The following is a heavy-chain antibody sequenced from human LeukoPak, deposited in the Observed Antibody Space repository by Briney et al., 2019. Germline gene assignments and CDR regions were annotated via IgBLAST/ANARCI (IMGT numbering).Heavy chain of an antibody. CDR3: ARDSIDSNYYDSSGYGGYGMDV. J-gene: IGHJ6*02. Sequence: SVKVSCKASGYTFTSYGISWVRQAPGQGLEWMGWISAYNGNTNYAQKLQGRVTMTTDTSTSTAYMELRSLRSDDTAAYYCARDSIDSNYYDSSGYGGYGMDVWGQGTTVTVSS. V-gene: IGHV1-18*01. CDR2: ISAYNGNT. CDR1: GYTFTSYG. D-gene: IGHD3-22*01.